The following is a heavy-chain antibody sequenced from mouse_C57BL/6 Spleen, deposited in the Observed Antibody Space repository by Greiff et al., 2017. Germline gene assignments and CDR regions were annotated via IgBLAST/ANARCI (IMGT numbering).Heavy chain of an antibody. D-gene: IGHD2-2*01. CDR1: GYTFTDYN. CDR3: ARVYYGYDYAMDY. Sequence: EVKLQESGPELVKPGASVKMSCKASGYTFTDYNMHWVKQSHGKSLEWIGYINPNSGGTSYNPKVKGKATLTVNKDSSTAYMELRILTSEDSAVYYCARVYYGYDYAMDYWGQGTSVTVSS. V-gene: IGHV1-22*01. CDR2: INPNSGGT. J-gene: IGHJ4*01.